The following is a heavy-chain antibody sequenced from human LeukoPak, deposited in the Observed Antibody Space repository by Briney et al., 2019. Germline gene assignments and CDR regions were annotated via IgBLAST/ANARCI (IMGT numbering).Heavy chain of an antibody. J-gene: IGHJ4*02. V-gene: IGHV3-53*01. CDR3: ARAFDHHFYY. CDR2: IYSDGRT. CDR1: GFILSSSY. Sequence: PGGSLRLSCAASGFILSSSYIRWLRQARGKGREWVSYIYSDGRTFYADSVNGRFTTTRDSSKNTLYFQMNSLRAEDTAVYYCARAFDHHFYYWGQGTLVTVSS. D-gene: IGHD3-16*01.